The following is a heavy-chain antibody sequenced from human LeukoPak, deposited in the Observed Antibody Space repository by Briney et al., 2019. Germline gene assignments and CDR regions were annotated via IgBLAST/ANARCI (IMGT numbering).Heavy chain of an antibody. CDR1: SGSVSSATYY. CDR2: VYYSGTT. CDR3: ARDKRNMSTGDIDAFDI. D-gene: IGHD7-27*01. J-gene: IGHJ3*02. Sequence: SETLSLTCTVSSGSVSSATYYWSWIRQPPGKGLEWIGYVYYSGTTNYNPSLKSRVTISVDTSKNQFSLKLSSVTAADTAVYYCARDKRNMSTGDIDAFDIWGQGTTVTVSS. V-gene: IGHV4-61*01.